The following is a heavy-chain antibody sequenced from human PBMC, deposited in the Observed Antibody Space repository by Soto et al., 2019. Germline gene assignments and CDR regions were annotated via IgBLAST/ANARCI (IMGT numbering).Heavy chain of an antibody. CDR2: IKSKTDGGTT. Sequence: EVQLVESGGGLVQPGGSLRLSCAASGFTFSSYGMNWVRQAPGKGLEWVGRIKSKTDGGTTDYAAPVKGRFTISRDDSKNTLYLQMNSLKTEDTAVYYCTTDPPYDYGDYPYYWGQGTLVTVSS. J-gene: IGHJ4*02. V-gene: IGHV3-15*01. D-gene: IGHD4-17*01. CDR1: GFTFSSYG. CDR3: TTDPPYDYGDYPYY.